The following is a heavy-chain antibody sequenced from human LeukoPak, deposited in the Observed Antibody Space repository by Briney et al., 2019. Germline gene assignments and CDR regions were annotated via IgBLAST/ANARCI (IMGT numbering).Heavy chain of an antibody. CDR2: ISYDGSNK. J-gene: IGHJ4*02. CDR1: GFTFSSYA. CDR3: ARDMRPGGTWYLYH. V-gene: IGHV3-30*01. D-gene: IGHD6-13*01. Sequence: GRSLRLSCAASGFTFSSYAMHWVRQAPGKGLEWVAIISYDGSNKYYADSVKGRFTISRDNSKNTVSLQMNSLRAEDTAVYYCARDMRPGGTWYLYHWGQGTLATVSS.